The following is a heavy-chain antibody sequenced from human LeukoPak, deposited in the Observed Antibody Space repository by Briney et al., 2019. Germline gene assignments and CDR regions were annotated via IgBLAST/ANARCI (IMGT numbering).Heavy chain of an antibody. D-gene: IGHD4-23*01. CDR1: VYTFTSYY. CDR3: ARFGGNSRAPGY. Sequence: GASVKVSCKASVYTFTSYYMHWVRQAPRQGLEWMGIINPSGGGTSYAQKFQGRVTMTRDTSTSTVYMELSRLRSEDTAVYDCARFGGNSRAPGYWGQGTLVTVSS. CDR2: INPSGGGT. V-gene: IGHV1-46*01. J-gene: IGHJ4*02.